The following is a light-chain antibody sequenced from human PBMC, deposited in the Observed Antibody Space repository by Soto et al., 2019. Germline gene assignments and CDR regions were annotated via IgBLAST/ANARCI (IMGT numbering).Light chain of an antibody. J-gene: IGKJ2*01. CDR1: GSVSSSY. CDR3: QQYGSSPPYT. V-gene: IGKV3-20*01. Sequence: EIVLTQSPGTLSLSPGGRATLSCRASGSVSSSYLAWYQQKPGQAPRLLIYGASSRATGIPDRFSRSGSGTDFTLTISRLEPEDCAVYYCQQYGSSPPYTFGQGTKLEIK. CDR2: GAS.